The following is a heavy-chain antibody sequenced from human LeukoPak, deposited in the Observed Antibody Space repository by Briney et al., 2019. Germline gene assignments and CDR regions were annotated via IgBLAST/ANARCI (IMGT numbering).Heavy chain of an antibody. D-gene: IGHD5-24*01. CDR1: GGSISIGGYY. Sequence: PSETLSLTCTVSGGSISIGGYYWSWIRQHPGKGLEWIGYIYYNGNTYYNPSLKSRLTISGDTSENQFSLKLSSVTAADTAVYYCAGGRWLQLGPSGWGQGTLVTVSS. V-gene: IGHV4-31*03. CDR3: AGGRWLQLGPSG. CDR2: IYYNGNT. J-gene: IGHJ4*02.